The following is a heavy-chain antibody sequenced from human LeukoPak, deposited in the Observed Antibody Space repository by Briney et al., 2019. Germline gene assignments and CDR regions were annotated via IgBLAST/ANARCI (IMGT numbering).Heavy chain of an antibody. CDR1: GFTFSSYS. J-gene: IGHJ3*02. CDR2: FSGRGGST. Sequence: PGGSLRLSCAASGFTFSSYSMNWVRQAPGKGLEWVSTFSGRGGSTFYADSVKGRFTISRDNSKNTLYLQMNSLRAEDTAVYYCARDYEGGGSGSYYAFDIWGQGTMVTVSS. D-gene: IGHD3-10*01. CDR3: ARDYEGGGSGSYYAFDI. V-gene: IGHV3-23*01.